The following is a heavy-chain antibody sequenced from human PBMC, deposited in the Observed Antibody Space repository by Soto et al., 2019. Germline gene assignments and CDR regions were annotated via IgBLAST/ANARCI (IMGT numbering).Heavy chain of an antibody. CDR3: ATAQSKRGYCSGGSCYYWFDP. D-gene: IGHD2-15*01. CDR1: GYTLTELS. Sequence: QVQLVQSGAEVKKPGASVKVSCKVSGYTLTELSMHWVRQAPGKGLEWMGGFDPEDGETIYAQKFQGRVTMTEDTSTDTAYMELSSMRSEDTAVYYCATAQSKRGYCSGGSCYYWFDPWGQGTLVTVSS. J-gene: IGHJ5*02. CDR2: FDPEDGET. V-gene: IGHV1-24*01.